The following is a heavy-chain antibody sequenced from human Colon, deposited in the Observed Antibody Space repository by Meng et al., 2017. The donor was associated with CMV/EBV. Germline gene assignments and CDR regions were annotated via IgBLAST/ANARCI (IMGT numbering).Heavy chain of an antibody. CDR2: ISADKRYT. CDR1: GYVFDLYG. CDR3: ARVYEYSSSWGSDY. Sequence: VPRVQSGAEVKKPGASGKVSCKTSGYVFDLYGISWVRQAPGQGLEWMGWISADKRYTSYAQNLQGRVTMTTDASTSTAYMELRGLRSNDTAVYYCARVYEYSSSWGSDYWGQGTLVTVSS. D-gene: IGHD6-6*01. V-gene: IGHV1-18*01. J-gene: IGHJ4*02.